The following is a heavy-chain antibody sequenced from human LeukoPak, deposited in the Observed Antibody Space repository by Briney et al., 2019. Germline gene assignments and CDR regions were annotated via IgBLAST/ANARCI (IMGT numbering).Heavy chain of an antibody. J-gene: IGHJ4*02. CDR1: RYTFTSYY. Sequence: ASVKVSCKASRYTFTSYYVHWVREAPGQGFECVVLINPNGCNARCAQNFQGRVTMTRDTSPSTVYMAQSGVKSEDTAVYYCARVYYYDSSCYYSPFDYGGRGKLVTVSS. V-gene: IGHV1-46*01. D-gene: IGHD3-22*01. CDR3: ARVYYYDSSCYYSPFDY. CDR2: INPNGCNA.